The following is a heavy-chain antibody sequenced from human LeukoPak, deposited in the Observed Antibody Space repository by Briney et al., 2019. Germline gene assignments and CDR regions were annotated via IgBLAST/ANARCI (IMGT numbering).Heavy chain of an antibody. CDR1: GFTFSSNW. CDR2: IKQDGSEK. J-gene: IGHJ3*02. Sequence: GGSLRLSCAASGFTFSSNWMSWVRQAPGKGLEWVANIKQDGSEKYYVDSVKGRFTISRDNAKNSLYLQMNSLRAEDTAVYYCASSPLWSAAIDAFDIWGQGTMVTVSS. D-gene: IGHD3-3*01. V-gene: IGHV3-7*01. CDR3: ASSPLWSAAIDAFDI.